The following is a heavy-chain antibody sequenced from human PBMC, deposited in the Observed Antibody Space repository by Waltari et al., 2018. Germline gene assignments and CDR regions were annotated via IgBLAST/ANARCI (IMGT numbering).Heavy chain of an antibody. D-gene: IGHD2-2*01. J-gene: IGHJ6*03. CDR1: GGSISSYY. Sequence: QVQLQESGPGLVKPSETLSLTCTVSGGSISSYYWSWIRQPAGKGLEWIGRIYTSGSTNYNPSLKSRVTMSVDTSKNQFSLKLSSVTAADTAVYYCARGIVVVPAAEHYYYYMDVWGKGTTVTISS. V-gene: IGHV4-4*07. CDR2: IYTSGST. CDR3: ARGIVVVPAAEHYYYYMDV.